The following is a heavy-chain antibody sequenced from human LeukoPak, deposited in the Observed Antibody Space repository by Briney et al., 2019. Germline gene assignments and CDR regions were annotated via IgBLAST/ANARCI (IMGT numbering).Heavy chain of an antibody. Sequence: GGSLRLSCAASGFTFSSYAMSWVRQAPGKGLEWVSATSGSGGSTYYADSVKGRFTISRDNSKNTLYLQTNSLRAEDTAVYYCAKYREWLRFYYFDYWGQGTLVTVSS. J-gene: IGHJ4*02. CDR2: TSGSGGST. D-gene: IGHD5-12*01. CDR3: AKYREWLRFYYFDY. V-gene: IGHV3-23*01. CDR1: GFTFSSYA.